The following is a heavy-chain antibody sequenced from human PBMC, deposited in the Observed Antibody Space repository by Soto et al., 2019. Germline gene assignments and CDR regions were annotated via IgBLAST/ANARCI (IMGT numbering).Heavy chain of an antibody. Sequence: QVHLLQSGAEVKKPGSSLKVSCKVSGGAFTNYSLNWVRHSPGQGLEWLGGIIPLHNTSNYSEKFVGRLSVTADISSSTVYMHLSGLTSGDTATYYCASWSAWNPPYYHGMDVWGQGTTVTVSS. CDR3: ASWSAWNPPYYHGMDV. V-gene: IGHV1-69*06. D-gene: IGHD1-1*01. J-gene: IGHJ6*02. CDR2: IIPLHNTS. CDR1: GGAFTNYS.